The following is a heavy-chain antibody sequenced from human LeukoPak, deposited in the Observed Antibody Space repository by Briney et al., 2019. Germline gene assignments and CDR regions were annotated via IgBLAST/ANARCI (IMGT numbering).Heavy chain of an antibody. D-gene: IGHD3-10*01. J-gene: IGHJ4*02. Sequence: PGESLKISCKGSGYSFTSYWIGWMRQMPGEGLEWMGIIYPGDSDTRYSPSFQGQVTISADKSISTAYLQWSSLKASDTAMYYCARQRYYYGSGSPYYFDYWGQGTRVTVSS. CDR1: GYSFTSYW. V-gene: IGHV5-51*01. CDR2: IYPGDSDT. CDR3: ARQRYYYGSGSPYYFDY.